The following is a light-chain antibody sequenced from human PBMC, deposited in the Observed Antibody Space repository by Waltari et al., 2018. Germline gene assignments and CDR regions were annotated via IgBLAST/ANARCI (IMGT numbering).Light chain of an antibody. CDR1: ALPNPY. Sequence: SYELTQPPSVSVFPGQTARITCSGDALPNPYVYWYQQRPGQAPLLVTYKDTERPSGIPERFSGSTSGTTVTLTITGVQAEDEADYYCQSTDSSSTCYVFGPGTKVTVL. CDR2: KDT. V-gene: IGLV3-25*03. J-gene: IGLJ1*01. CDR3: QSTDSSSTCYV.